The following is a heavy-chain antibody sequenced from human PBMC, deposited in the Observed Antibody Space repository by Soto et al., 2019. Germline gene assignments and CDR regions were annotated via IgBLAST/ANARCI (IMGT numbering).Heavy chain of an antibody. V-gene: IGHV1-18*01. Sequence: QVQLVQSGAEVKKPGASVKVSCKASGYTFTSYYISWVRQAPGQGLEWMGWISAYNGNTNYAQKLQGRVTMTTDTPTTTAFLELRALGSAAPAGYYCARDAPPADHWGQGTLVTVSS. CDR2: ISAYNGNT. CDR1: GYTFTSYY. CDR3: ARDAPPADH. J-gene: IGHJ4*02.